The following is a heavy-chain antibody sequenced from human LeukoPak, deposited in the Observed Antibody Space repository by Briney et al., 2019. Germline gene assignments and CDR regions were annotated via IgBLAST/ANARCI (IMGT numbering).Heavy chain of an antibody. CDR2: ISWNSGSI. V-gene: IGHV3-9*03. D-gene: IGHD6-13*01. Sequence: QTGGSLRLSCAASGFTYDDYAMHWVRQAPGKGLEWVSGISWNSGSIGYADSVKGRFTISRDNAKNSLYPQMNSLRAEDMALYYCAKGRSSSWYEGDWFDPWGQGTLVTVSS. CDR1: GFTYDDYA. CDR3: AKGRSSSWYEGDWFDP. J-gene: IGHJ5*02.